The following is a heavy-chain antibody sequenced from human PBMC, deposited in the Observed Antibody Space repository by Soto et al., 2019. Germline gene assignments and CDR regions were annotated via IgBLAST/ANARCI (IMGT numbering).Heavy chain of an antibody. D-gene: IGHD2-15*01. CDR2: IYYSGST. CDR1: GGSISSSSYY. J-gene: IGHJ6*02. CDR3: ARQDCSGGSCYPAGYYYYGMDV. V-gene: IGHV4-39*01. Sequence: SETLSLTCTVSGGSISSSSYYWGWIRQPPGKGLEWIGSIYYSGSTYYNPSLKSRVTISVDTSKNQFSLKLSSVTAADTAVYYCARQDCSGGSCYPAGYYYYGMDVWGQGTTVTVSS.